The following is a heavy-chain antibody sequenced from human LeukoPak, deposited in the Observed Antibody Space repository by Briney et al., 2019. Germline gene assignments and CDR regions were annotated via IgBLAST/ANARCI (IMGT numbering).Heavy chain of an antibody. D-gene: IGHD2-2*01. Sequence: PGGSLRLSCAASGFTFSSYAMSWVRQAPGKGLEWVSVISYSGGDTYYADSVKGRFTISRDNSKNTLYLQMNSLRAEDTAVYYCARESVVVVPARVYYYYGMDVWGQGTTVTVSS. J-gene: IGHJ6*02. CDR1: GFTFSSYA. CDR3: ARESVVVVPARVYYYYGMDV. V-gene: IGHV3-23*01. CDR2: ISYSGGDT.